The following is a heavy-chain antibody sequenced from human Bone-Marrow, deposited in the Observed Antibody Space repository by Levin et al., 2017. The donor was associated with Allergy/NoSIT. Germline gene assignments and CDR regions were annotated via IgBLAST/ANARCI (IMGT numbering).Heavy chain of an antibody. V-gene: IGHV3-23*01. Sequence: GGSLRLSCAASGFTFGDYSMIWVRQAPGKGLEWVSSILGGGGAAYYAGSVRGRFIISRDNSRDTLYLQMRSLRVEDTAVYYCAKKRGTWNYWFDYWGQGALVTVSS. D-gene: IGHD3-10*01. J-gene: IGHJ4*02. CDR2: ILGGGGAA. CDR1: GFTFGDYS. CDR3: AKKRGTWNYWFDY.